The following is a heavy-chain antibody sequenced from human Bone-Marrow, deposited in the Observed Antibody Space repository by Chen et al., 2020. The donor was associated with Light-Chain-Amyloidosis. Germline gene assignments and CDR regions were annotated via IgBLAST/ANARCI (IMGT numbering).Heavy chain of an antibody. Sequence: EVRLVESGGGLVQPGGSLRLSCAASGFTFSRYFMSWVRQAPGKGLEWVANIREDGNEKYYVHSVKGRFTISRDNAKNAVYLQMHSLGAEASAIYFCARESSVAAPYYLDYWGQGIRVTVSA. D-gene: IGHD6-25*01. CDR2: IREDGNEK. CDR3: ARESSVAAPYYLDY. CDR1: GFTFSRYF. J-gene: IGHJ4*02. V-gene: IGHV3-7*01.